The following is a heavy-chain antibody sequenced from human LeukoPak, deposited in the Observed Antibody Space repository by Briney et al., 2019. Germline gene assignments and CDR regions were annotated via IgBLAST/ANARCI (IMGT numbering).Heavy chain of an antibody. V-gene: IGHV3-33*01. J-gene: IGHJ6*02. D-gene: IGHD3-10*01. Sequence: PGGSLRLSCAASGFTFSTYGMHWVRQAPGKGLEWVALIWNNGNNKYYADSVKGRFTISRDNSKDTLYLQMNSLRAEDTAVYYCARALFAGAFYGMDVWGQGTTVTVSS. CDR2: IWNNGNNK. CDR1: GFTFSTYG. CDR3: ARALFAGAFYGMDV.